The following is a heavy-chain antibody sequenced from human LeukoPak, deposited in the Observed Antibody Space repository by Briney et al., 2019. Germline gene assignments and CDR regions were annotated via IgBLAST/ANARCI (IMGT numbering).Heavy chain of an antibody. J-gene: IGHJ6*03. CDR1: GFSFSHSG. Sequence: PGGSLRLSCTASGFSFSHSGMHWVRQAPGKGLEWVALIWYDGSNRHYADSVRGRFTISRDLSNNTLYLQMDSLKAEDTAVYYCAKDPFLEDCGSTSCFSGGYMDVWGKGTTVTVSS. D-gene: IGHD2-2*01. CDR2: IWYDGSNR. CDR3: AKDPFLEDCGSTSCFSGGYMDV. V-gene: IGHV3-33*06.